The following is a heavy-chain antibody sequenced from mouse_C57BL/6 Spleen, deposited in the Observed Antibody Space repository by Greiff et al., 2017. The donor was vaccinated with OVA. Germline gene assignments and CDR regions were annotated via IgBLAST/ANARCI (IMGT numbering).Heavy chain of an antibody. CDR2: IRNKANNHAT. D-gene: IGHD2-5*01. Sequence: EVMLVESGGGLVQPGGSMKLSCAASGFTFSDAWMDWVRQSPEKGLEWVAEIRNKANNHATYYAESVKGRFTISRDDSKSSVYLQMNSLRAEDTGIYYCTRPYSNYVWAMDYWGQGTSVTVSS. J-gene: IGHJ4*01. V-gene: IGHV6-6*01. CDR1: GFTFSDAW. CDR3: TRPYSNYVWAMDY.